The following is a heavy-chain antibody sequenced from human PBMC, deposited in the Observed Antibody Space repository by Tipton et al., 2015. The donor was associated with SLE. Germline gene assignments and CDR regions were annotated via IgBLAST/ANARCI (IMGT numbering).Heavy chain of an antibody. CDR1: GFTFSTFA. CDR2: ISGSGNVF. D-gene: IGHD4/OR15-4a*01. J-gene: IGHJ4*02. CDR3: ARNKGLSPDY. Sequence: GSLRISCVASGFTFSTFAMSWFRQAPGKGLEWVSSISGSGNVFAYADSVKGRFTISRDNSKNTLYLQMNSLRPEDTAMYYCARNKGLSPDYWGQGTLVTVSS. V-gene: IGHV3-23*01.